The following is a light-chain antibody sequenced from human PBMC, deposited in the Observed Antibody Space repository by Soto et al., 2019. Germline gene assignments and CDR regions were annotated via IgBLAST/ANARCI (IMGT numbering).Light chain of an antibody. V-gene: IGLV1-40*01. CDR1: SSNIGAGYD. CDR3: QSYDSSLSDWV. Sequence: QSVLTQPPSVSGAPGQRVTISCTGSSSNIGAGYDVHWYQQFPGTAPKVLIYGNSNRPSGVPDRFSGSKSGTSASLAITGLQAEDEAVYYCQSYDSSLSDWVFGEGTKLTVL. J-gene: IGLJ3*02. CDR2: GNS.